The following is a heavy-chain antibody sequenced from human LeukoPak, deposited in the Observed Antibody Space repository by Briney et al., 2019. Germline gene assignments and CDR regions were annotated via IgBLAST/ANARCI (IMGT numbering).Heavy chain of an antibody. V-gene: IGHV4-39*07. CDR3: ARVFSGGHWYFDL. Sequence: PSETLSLTCTVSGGSISSSSYYWGWIRQPPGKGLEWIGSIYYSGSTYYNPSLKSRVTMSVDTSKNQFSLKLSSVTAADTAVYYCARVFSGGHWYFDLWGRGTLVTVSS. J-gene: IGHJ2*01. D-gene: IGHD3-10*01. CDR1: GGSISSSSYY. CDR2: IYYSGST.